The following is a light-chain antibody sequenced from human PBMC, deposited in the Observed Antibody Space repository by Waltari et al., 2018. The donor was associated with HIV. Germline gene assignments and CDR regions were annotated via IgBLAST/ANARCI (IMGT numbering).Light chain of an antibody. V-gene: IGLV2-23*02. Sequence: QSALTQPASVSGSPGQSITISCTGTSSDVGDYNVVSWYQQHPGKAPKLMSYEVSNRPSGVTNTFPGSKSGNTASLRISGLQAEDEADYYCCSYAGSSTHVFGTGTKVTVL. CDR3: CSYAGSSTHV. J-gene: IGLJ1*01. CDR2: EVS. CDR1: SSDVGDYNV.